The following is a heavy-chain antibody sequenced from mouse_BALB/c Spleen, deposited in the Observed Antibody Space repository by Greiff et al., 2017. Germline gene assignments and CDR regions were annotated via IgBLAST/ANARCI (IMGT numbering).Heavy chain of an antibody. D-gene: IGHD2-4*01. V-gene: IGHV1-80*01. Sequence: VQLQQSGAELVRPGSSVKISCKASGYAFSSYWMNWVKQRPGQGLEWIGQIYPGDGDTNYNGKFKGKATLTADKSSSTAYMQLSSLTSEDSAVYFCARAGYDYEKGFAYWGQGTLGTVSA. J-gene: IGHJ3*01. CDR1: GYAFSSYW. CDR2: IYPGDGDT. CDR3: ARAGYDYEKGFAY.